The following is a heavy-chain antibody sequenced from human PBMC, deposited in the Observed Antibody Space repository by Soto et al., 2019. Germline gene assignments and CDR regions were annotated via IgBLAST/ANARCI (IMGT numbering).Heavy chain of an antibody. CDR1: GGSISSRGCS. Sequence: SETLPLTWGVSGGSISSRGCSWSWIRQPPGKGLEWIGYIYHSGSTYYNPSLKSRVTISVDRSKNQFSLKLSSVTAADTAVYYCARVPDRWGQGTLVTVSS. CDR3: ARVPDR. D-gene: IGHD2-2*01. CDR2: IYHSGST. J-gene: IGHJ5*02. V-gene: IGHV4-30-2*01.